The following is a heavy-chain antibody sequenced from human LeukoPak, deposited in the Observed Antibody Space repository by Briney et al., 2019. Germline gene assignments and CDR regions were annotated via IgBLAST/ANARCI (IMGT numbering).Heavy chain of an antibody. J-gene: IGHJ6*03. D-gene: IGHD6-6*01. CDR1: GFTFSSCA. CDR3: ARDSPSRDSSDYMDV. V-gene: IGHV3-30*01. Sequence: GGSLRLSCAASGFTFSSCAMHWVRQAPGKGLEWVAVISYDGSNKYYADSVRGRFTISRDNSKNTLYLQMNSLRAEDTAVYYCARDSPSRDSSDYMDVWGKGTTVTVSS. CDR2: ISYDGSNK.